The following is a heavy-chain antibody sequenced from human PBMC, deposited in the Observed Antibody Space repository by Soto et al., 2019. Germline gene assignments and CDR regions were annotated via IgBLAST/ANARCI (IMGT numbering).Heavy chain of an antibody. J-gene: IGHJ6*03. CDR3: AKFAQSVYYYYYYMDV. D-gene: IGHD4-17*01. V-gene: IGHV3-23*01. CDR2: ISGSGGST. Sequence: PWGSLRLSCAASGFTFSSYAMSWVRQAPGKGLEWVSAISGSGGSTYYADSVKGRFTISRDNSKNTLYLQMNSLRAEDTAVYYCAKFAQSVYYYYYYMDVWGKGTTVTVSS. CDR1: GFTFSSYA.